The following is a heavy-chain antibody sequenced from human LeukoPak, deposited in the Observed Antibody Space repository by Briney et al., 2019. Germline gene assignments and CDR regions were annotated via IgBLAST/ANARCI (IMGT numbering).Heavy chain of an antibody. CDR3: AKDISPYSSSSPRFDY. CDR1: EFTFDDYA. J-gene: IGHJ4*02. CDR2: ISGDGGST. V-gene: IGHV3-43*02. Sequence: GGSLRLSCAASEFTFDDYAMHWVRHAPGKGLEWVSLISGDGGSTYYADSVKGRFTISRDNSKNSLYLQMNSLRTEDTALYYCAKDISPYSSSSPRFDYWGQGTLVTVSS. D-gene: IGHD6-6*01.